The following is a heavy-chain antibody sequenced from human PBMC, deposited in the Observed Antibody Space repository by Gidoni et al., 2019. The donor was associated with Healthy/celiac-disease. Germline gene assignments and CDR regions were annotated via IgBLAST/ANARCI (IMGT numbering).Heavy chain of an antibody. Sequence: QVQLVESGGGVVQPGRSLRLSCAASGFTFSSYGMHWVRQAPGKGLEWVAVISYDGSNKYYADSVKGRFTISRDNSKNTLYLQMNSLRAEDTAVYYCAKIQSSLVAGDAFDIWGQGTMVTVSS. CDR2: ISYDGSNK. CDR3: AKIQSSLVAGDAFDI. V-gene: IGHV3-30*18. D-gene: IGHD2-15*01. CDR1: GFTFSSYG. J-gene: IGHJ3*02.